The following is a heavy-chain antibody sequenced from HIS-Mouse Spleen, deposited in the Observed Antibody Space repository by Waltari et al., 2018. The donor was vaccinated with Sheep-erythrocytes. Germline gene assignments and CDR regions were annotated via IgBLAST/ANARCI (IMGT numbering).Heavy chain of an antibody. CDR3: ALSVDLAGAFDI. V-gene: IGHV4-34*01. J-gene: IGHJ3*02. CDR1: GGSFSGYY. CDR2: INHSGRT. Sequence: QVQLQQWGAGLLKPSETLSLTCAVYGGSFSGYYWSWIRQPPGKGLEWIGEINHSGRTNYNPSLKSRVTISVDTSKNQFSRKLSSVTAADTAVYYCALSVDLAGAFDIWGQGTMVTVSS. D-gene: IGHD6-19*01.